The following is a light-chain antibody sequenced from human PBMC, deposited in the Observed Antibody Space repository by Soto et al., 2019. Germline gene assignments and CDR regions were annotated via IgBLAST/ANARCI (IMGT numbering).Light chain of an antibody. CDR1: SSDVATYNR. Sequence: QSVLTQPASVSGSPGQSSTITCTGTSSDVATYNRVSWYQHHPGKAPKLLISEVIKRPSGVSNRFSGSKSGNTASLTISGLQAEDEAAYYCCSYTNTGTCVFGSGTKVTVL. CDR3: CSYTNTGTCV. CDR2: EVI. J-gene: IGLJ1*01. V-gene: IGLV2-23*02.